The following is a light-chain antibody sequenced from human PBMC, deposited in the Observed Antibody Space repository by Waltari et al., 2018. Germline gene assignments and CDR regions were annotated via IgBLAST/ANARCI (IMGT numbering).Light chain of an antibody. Sequence: EVVLTQSPGPLSLSPGERVTLSCRASQTVTGSYLAWYQQKPGQAPRLLIYGASIRATGIPDRFSGSGSGTDFTLTISRLEPEDFAVYYCQDSATFGQGTKVEIK. CDR3: QDSAT. CDR1: QTVTGSY. V-gene: IGKV3-20*01. CDR2: GAS. J-gene: IGKJ1*01.